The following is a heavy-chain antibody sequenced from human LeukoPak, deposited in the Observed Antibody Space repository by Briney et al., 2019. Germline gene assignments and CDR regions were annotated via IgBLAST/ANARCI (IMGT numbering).Heavy chain of an antibody. D-gene: IGHD3-10*01. CDR3: AKEGMIRGVIDY. J-gene: IGHJ4*02. CDR2: IHTSGST. Sequence: SETLSLTCSVSGASIDTYYWSWIRQPAGKGLEWIGHIHTSGSTNYNPSLKSRVTMSVDTSKNQFSLKVNSVTAADTAVYYCAKEGMIRGVIDYWGQGTLVTVSS. V-gene: IGHV4-4*07. CDR1: GASIDTYY.